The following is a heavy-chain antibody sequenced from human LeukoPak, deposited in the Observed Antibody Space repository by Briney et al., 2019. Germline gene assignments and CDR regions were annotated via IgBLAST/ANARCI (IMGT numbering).Heavy chain of an antibody. D-gene: IGHD5-18*01. CDR3: ARVASGNSYGSWFDP. Sequence: ASVKVSCKASGDTFTGYYMHWVRQAPGQGLEWMGLINCNSGGTNYAQRFQGRVTMTRDTSITTVYMELSRLTSDDTAVYYCARVASGNSYGSWFDPWGQGTLVTVSS. CDR1: GDTFTGYY. CDR2: INCNSGGT. V-gene: IGHV1-2*02. J-gene: IGHJ5*02.